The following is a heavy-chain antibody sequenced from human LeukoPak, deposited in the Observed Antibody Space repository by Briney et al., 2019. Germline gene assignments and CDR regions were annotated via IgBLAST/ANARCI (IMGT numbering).Heavy chain of an antibody. D-gene: IGHD1-7*01. CDR2: INHSGST. CDR3: ARQTGTKRTYYYYYYGMDV. J-gene: IGHJ6*02. CDR1: GGSFSGYY. V-gene: IGHV4-34*01. Sequence: SETLSLTCAVYGGSFSGYYWSLIRQPPGKGLEWIGEINHSGSTNYNPSLKSRVTISVDTSKNQFSLKLSSVTAADTAVYYCARQTGTKRTYYYYYYGMDVWGQGTTVTVSS.